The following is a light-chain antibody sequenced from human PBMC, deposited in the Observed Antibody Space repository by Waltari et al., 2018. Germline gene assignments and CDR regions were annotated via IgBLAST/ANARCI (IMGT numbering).Light chain of an antibody. CDR2: LGS. CDR1: QSLLHSNGYNY. V-gene: IGKV2-28*01. Sequence: DIVMTQSPLSLPVTPGEPASISCRSSQSLLHSNGYNYLDWYLQKPGQSPQLLIDLGSTRASGVPDRFSGSGSGTDFTLKISRVEAEDVGVYYCMQALQTPYTFGQGTKLEIK. J-gene: IGKJ2*01. CDR3: MQALQTPYT.